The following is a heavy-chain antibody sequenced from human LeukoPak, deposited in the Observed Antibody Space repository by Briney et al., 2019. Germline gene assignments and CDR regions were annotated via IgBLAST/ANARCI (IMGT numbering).Heavy chain of an antibody. V-gene: IGHV4-39*01. CDR3: ARRGPWLRYSPFDY. D-gene: IGHD3-9*01. Sequence: SETLYLTCTVSGGSISSSSYYWGWIRQPPGKGLEWIGSIYYSGSTYYNPSLKSRVTISVDTSKNQFSLKLSSVTAADTAVYYCARRGPWLRYSPFDYWGQGTLVTVSS. J-gene: IGHJ4*02. CDR2: IYYSGST. CDR1: GGSISSSSYY.